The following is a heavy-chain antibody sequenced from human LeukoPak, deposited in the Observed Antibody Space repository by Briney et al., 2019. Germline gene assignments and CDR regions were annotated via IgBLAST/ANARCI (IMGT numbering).Heavy chain of an antibody. CDR1: GFTFRNSW. CDR3: ARDSGYSTFDL. D-gene: IGHD5-18*01. Sequence: GGSLRLSCAASGFTFRNSWMTWVRQSPGKGVEWVASINNDGTEKYYGDSVNRRFSISRDNSKDSLYLQMNFLRPEDASTYYCARDSGYSTFDLWGQGTRVIVSS. J-gene: IGHJ4*02. V-gene: IGHV3-7*01. CDR2: INNDGTEK.